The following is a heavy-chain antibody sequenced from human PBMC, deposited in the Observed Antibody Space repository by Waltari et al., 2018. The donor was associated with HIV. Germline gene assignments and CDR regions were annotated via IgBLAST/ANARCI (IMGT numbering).Heavy chain of an antibody. D-gene: IGHD2-15*01. CDR3: ARSLVVVAATIYYYGMDV. J-gene: IGHJ6*02. CDR2: INPNSGGT. Sequence: QVQLVQSGAEVKKPGASVKVSCKASGYTFTGYYITWVRQAPGQGLEWMGWINPNSGGTNYAQKFQGRVTMTRDTSISTAYMELSRLRSDDTAVYYCARSLVVVAATIYYYGMDVWGQGTTVTVSS. CDR1: GYTFTGYY. V-gene: IGHV1-2*02.